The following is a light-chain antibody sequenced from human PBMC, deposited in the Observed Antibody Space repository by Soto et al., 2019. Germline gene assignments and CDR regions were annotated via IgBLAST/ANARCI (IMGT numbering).Light chain of an antibody. CDR2: VAS. Sequence: EIVLTQSPATLYLSPGERATLSCRASQSVTSYLDWYQQKPGQAPWLLIYVASNRATGIPSRFIGSGSGTHLTLPISSFEPEVFAVYYCQWRSNWSPWTFVYGTKLEF. J-gene: IGKJ1*01. V-gene: IGKV3-11*01. CDR1: QSVTSY. CDR3: QWRSNWSPWT.